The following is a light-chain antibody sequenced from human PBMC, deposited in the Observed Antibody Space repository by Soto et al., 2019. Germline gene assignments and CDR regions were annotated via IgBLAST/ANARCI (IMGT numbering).Light chain of an antibody. CDR2: GAS. CDR3: QQFSSYPLT. CDR1: QSVGSNY. Sequence: EIVLTQSPGTLSLSPGERATLYCRASQSVGSNYLAWYQQKPGQAPRVLIYGASSRATGIPDRFSGSGSGADFTLTISRLEPEDFAVYYCQQFSSYPLTFGGGTKVDIK. V-gene: IGKV3-20*01. J-gene: IGKJ4*01.